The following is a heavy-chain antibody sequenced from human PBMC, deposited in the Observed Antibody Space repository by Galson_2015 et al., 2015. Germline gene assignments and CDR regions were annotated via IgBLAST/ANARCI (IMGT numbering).Heavy chain of an antibody. Sequence: PALVKPTQTLTLTCTFSGFSLSTSGMCVSWIRQPPGKALEWLALIDWDDDKYYSTSLKTRLTISKDTSKNQVVLTMTNMDPVDTATYYCARIRRDSGYADYMDVWGKGTTVTVSS. D-gene: IGHD5-12*01. CDR1: GFSLSTSGMC. V-gene: IGHV2-70*01. CDR3: ARIRRDSGYADYMDV. CDR2: IDWDDDK. J-gene: IGHJ6*03.